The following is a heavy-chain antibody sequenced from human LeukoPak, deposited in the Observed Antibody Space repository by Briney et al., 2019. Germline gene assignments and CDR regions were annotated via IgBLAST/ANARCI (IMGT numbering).Heavy chain of an antibody. Sequence: PGGSLRLSCAASGFTFSSYAMSWVRQAPGKGLEWVSAISGSGGSTYYADSVKGRFTISRDNSKNTLYLQMNSLRAEDTAVYYCAKGVYDSSGYCVDYWGQGTLVTVSS. CDR3: AKGVYDSSGYCVDY. CDR1: GFTFSSYA. CDR2: ISGSGGST. D-gene: IGHD3-22*01. V-gene: IGHV3-23*01. J-gene: IGHJ4*02.